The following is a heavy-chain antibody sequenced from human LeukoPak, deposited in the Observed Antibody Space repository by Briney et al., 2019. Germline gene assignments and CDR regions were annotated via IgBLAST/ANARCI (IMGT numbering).Heavy chain of an antibody. CDR1: GFTFSSYG. Sequence: GGSLRLSCAASGFTFSSYGMHWVRQAPGKGLEWVAFIRYDGSNKYYADSVKGRFTISRDNSKNTLYLQMNSLRAEDTAVYYCAKDPVRSGYYGGWVDYWGQGTLVTVSS. D-gene: IGHD3-22*01. V-gene: IGHV3-30*02. CDR3: AKDPVRSGYYGGWVDY. J-gene: IGHJ4*02. CDR2: IRYDGSNK.